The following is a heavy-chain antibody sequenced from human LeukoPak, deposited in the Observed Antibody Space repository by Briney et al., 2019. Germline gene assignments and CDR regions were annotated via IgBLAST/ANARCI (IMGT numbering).Heavy chain of an antibody. CDR1: GGTFSSYA. CDR3: ARVRLYSGYDYYFDY. Sequence: GASVKVSCKASGGTFSSYAISWVRQAPGQGLEWMGGIIPIFGTANYAQKFQGRVTITADKSTSTAYMGLSSLRSEDTAVYYCARVRLYSGYDYYFDYWGQGTLVTVSS. J-gene: IGHJ4*02. CDR2: IIPIFGTA. V-gene: IGHV1-69*06. D-gene: IGHD5-12*01.